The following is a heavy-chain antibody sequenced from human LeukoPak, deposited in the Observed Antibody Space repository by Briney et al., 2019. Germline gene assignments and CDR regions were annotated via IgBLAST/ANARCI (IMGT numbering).Heavy chain of an antibody. Sequence: GGSLRLSCAASGSTFSRYSMNWVRQAPGKGLEWVSYISSSSSTIYYADSVKGRFTISRDNAKNSLYLQMNSLRAEDTAVYYCARDGITIFGMITWWGQGTLVTVSS. CDR1: GSTFSRYS. D-gene: IGHD3-3*01. CDR2: ISSSSSTI. V-gene: IGHV3-48*01. J-gene: IGHJ4*02. CDR3: ARDGITIFGMITW.